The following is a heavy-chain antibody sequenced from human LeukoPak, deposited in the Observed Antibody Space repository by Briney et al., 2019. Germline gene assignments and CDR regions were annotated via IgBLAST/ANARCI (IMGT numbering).Heavy chain of an antibody. J-gene: IGHJ4*02. Sequence: GGSLRLSCTGSGFTFGNYAMSWVRQAPGKGQEWVGFIRRKAYGGTTEYAASVKGRFTISRDDSKSIAYLQMNSLETEDTAVYYCTRGRSYYDSSGYSLDFDYWGQGTLVTVSS. CDR1: GFTFGNYA. CDR3: TRGRSYYDSSGYSLDFDY. D-gene: IGHD3-22*01. V-gene: IGHV3-49*04. CDR2: IRRKAYGGTT.